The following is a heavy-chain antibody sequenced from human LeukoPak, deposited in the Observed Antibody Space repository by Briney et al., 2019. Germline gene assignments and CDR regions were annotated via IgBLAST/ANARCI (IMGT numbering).Heavy chain of an antibody. Sequence: ASVKVSCKASGYTFTSYYMHWVRQAPGQGLEWMGIINPSGGSTSYAQKFQGRVTMTRDTSTSTVYMELSSLRSEDTAVYYCARRSQLGYCSSTSCYSWFDPWGQGTLVTVSS. CDR1: GYTFTSYY. V-gene: IGHV1-46*01. J-gene: IGHJ5*02. D-gene: IGHD2-2*02. CDR2: INPSGGST. CDR3: ARRSQLGYCSSTSCYSWFDP.